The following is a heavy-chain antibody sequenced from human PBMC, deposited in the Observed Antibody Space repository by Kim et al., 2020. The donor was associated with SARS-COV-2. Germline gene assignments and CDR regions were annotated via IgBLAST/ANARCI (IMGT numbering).Heavy chain of an antibody. D-gene: IGHD1-7*01. J-gene: IGHJ3*02. CDR3: ARGTGTTDAFDI. V-gene: IGHV1-69*01. Sequence: NYAQKFQGRVTIPADESTSTAYMELSSLRSEDTAVYYCARGTGTTDAFDIWGQGTMVTVSS.